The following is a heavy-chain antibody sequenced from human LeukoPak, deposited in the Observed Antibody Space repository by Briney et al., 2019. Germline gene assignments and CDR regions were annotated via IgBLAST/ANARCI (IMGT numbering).Heavy chain of an antibody. CDR2: IYYSGST. CDR1: GGSLSSSSYY. V-gene: IGHV4-39*01. D-gene: IGHD3-3*01. Sequence: SETLSLTCTVSGGSLSSSSYYWGWIRQPPGKGLEWIGSIYYSGSTYYNPSLKSRVTISVDTSKNQFSLKLSSVTAADTAVYYCASDPSSYYDFWSGYFTGGAHYFDYWGQGTLVTVSS. J-gene: IGHJ4*02. CDR3: ASDPSSYYDFWSGYFTGGAHYFDY.